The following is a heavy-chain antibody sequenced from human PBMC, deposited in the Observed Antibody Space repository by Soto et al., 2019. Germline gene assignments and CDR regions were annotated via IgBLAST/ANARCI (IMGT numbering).Heavy chain of an antibody. D-gene: IGHD1-1*01. CDR2: IYYSGST. CDR3: ARGRGTTGTTWMVRPGRNYYFDD. Sequence: PGKGLEWIGSIYYSGSTYYNPSLKSRVTISVDTSKNQFSLKLSSVTAADTAVYYCARGRGTTGTTWMVRPGRNYYFDDWGQGTLVNVSS. J-gene: IGHJ4*02. V-gene: IGHV4-39*01.